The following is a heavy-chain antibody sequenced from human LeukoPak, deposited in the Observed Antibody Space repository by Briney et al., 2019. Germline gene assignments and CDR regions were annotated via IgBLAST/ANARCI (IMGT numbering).Heavy chain of an antibody. D-gene: IGHD3-10*01. V-gene: IGHV2-5*02. CDR2: IYWDDDK. J-gene: IGHJ6*03. CDR3: AHTGYKQGSRGNYYMDV. CDR1: GFSLTTPGVG. Sequence: SGPTLVNPTQTLTLTCTFSGFSLTTPGVGVGWSRQLPGKALAWLSLIYWDDDKRYRPSLKRRLTITKDTSKNQVVLIMTNMDPVDTATYYCAHTGYKQGSRGNYYMDVWGKGTTVTVSS.